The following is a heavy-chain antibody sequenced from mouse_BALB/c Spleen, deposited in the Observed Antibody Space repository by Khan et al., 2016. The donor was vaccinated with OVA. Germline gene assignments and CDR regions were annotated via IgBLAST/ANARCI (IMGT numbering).Heavy chain of an antibody. V-gene: IGHV3-2*02. CDR3: ARVYGGYFDY. J-gene: IGHJ2*01. Sequence: EVKLLESGPGLVKPSQSLSLTCTVTGYSITSDYAWNWIRQFPGNKLEWMGFISYSGNTKYNPSLKSRFSITRDTSKNQSFLHLNSVTIEDTATYSCARVYGGYFDYWGQGTTLTVSS. CDR2: ISYSGNT. D-gene: IGHD1-1*01. CDR1: GYSITSDYA.